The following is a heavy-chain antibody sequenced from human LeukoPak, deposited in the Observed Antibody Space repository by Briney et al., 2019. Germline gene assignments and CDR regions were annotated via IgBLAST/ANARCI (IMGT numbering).Heavy chain of an antibody. Sequence: GGSLRLSCAASGFTFSHYGMHWVRQAPGKGLEWVAVIWYDGSDKYYADSVKGRFTISRDNSKNTLYLQMNSLRAEDTAVYYCASGIVGPGDYWGQGTLVTVSS. CDR3: ASGIVGPGDY. J-gene: IGHJ4*02. CDR1: GFTFSHYG. V-gene: IGHV3-33*08. D-gene: IGHD1-26*01. CDR2: IWYDGSDK.